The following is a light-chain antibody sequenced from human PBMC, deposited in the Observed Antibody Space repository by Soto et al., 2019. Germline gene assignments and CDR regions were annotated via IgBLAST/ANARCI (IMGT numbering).Light chain of an antibody. Sequence: EIVLTQSPATLSLSPGERATLSCRASQSVSSYLAWYQQKPGQAPRLLISDASNRATGIPARFSGSGSGTDFTLTVSSLEPEDFAEYYCQQRRDWPLTFGGGNKVEI. V-gene: IGKV3-11*01. CDR2: DAS. J-gene: IGKJ4*01. CDR1: QSVSSY. CDR3: QQRRDWPLT.